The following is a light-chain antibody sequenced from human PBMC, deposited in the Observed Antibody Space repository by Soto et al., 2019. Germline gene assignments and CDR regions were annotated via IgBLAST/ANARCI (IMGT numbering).Light chain of an antibody. V-gene: IGKV3-15*01. CDR2: GAS. CDR1: QSVSSN. CDR3: QQYNNWPPPWT. J-gene: IGKJ1*01. Sequence: EIVMTQSPATLSVSPGERATLSCRASQSVSSNLAWYQQKPGQAPRLLIYGASTRATGIPARFSGSGSGTEFTLTISSLQSEDFAVYYCQQYNNWPPPWTFGQGTMVEIK.